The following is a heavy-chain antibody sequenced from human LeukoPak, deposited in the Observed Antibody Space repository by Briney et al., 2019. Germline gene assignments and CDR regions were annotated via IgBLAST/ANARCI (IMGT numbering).Heavy chain of an antibody. CDR2: IYTSGST. CDR3: AREGYGSGTIDY. Sequence: SETLSLTCTVSGGSISSGSYYWSWIRQPAGKGLEWIGRIYTSGSTNYNPSLKSRVTISVDTSKNQFSLKLSSVTAADTAVYYCAREGYGSGTIDYWGQGTLVTVSS. CDR1: GGSISSGSYY. V-gene: IGHV4-61*02. D-gene: IGHD3-10*01. J-gene: IGHJ4*02.